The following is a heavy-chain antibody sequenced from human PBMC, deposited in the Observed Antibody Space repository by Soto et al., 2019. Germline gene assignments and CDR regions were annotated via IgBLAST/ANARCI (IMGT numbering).Heavy chain of an antibody. J-gene: IGHJ6*02. Sequence: GGSLRLSCASSVCTFSNAWMSWVRDSPGKWLEWVARIKSKTDGGTTDYTAPVKGRFTVSRDDSRNTLYLQRNSLKTEDTAVYYCSPSGQLWSLTHYYPYYMEVWGQATTVIVS. CDR2: IKSKTDGGTT. CDR1: VCTFSNAW. V-gene: IGHV3-15*01. CDR3: SPSGQLWSLTHYYPYYMEV. D-gene: IGHD3-10*01.